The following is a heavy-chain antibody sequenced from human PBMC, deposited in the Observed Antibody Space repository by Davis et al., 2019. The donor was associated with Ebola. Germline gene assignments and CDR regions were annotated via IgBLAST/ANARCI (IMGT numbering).Heavy chain of an antibody. CDR2: IIPILGIA. J-gene: IGHJ4*02. D-gene: IGHD3-22*01. V-gene: IGHV1-69*04. CDR3: AREGDYYDSSGYYLEYYFDY. CDR1: GYTFTSYA. Sequence: AASVKVSCKASGYTFTSYAMHWVRQAPGQGLEWMGRIIPILGIANYAQKFQGRVTITADKSTSTAYMELSSLRSEDTAVYYCAREGDYYDSSGYYLEYYFDYWGQGTLVTVSS.